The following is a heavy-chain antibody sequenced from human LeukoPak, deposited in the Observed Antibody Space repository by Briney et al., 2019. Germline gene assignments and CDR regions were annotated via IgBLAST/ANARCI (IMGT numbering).Heavy chain of an antibody. CDR1: GFTFSSYS. Sequence: GGSLRLSCAASGFTFSSYSMNWVRQAPGKGLEWVSYINSGSGYMYYPDSVKGRFTISRDNAKNSLYLQMDSLRDEDTAVYYCAREDDDWGPNTFDVWGQGTVVTVSS. CDR3: AREDDDWGPNTFDV. D-gene: IGHD7-27*01. J-gene: IGHJ3*01. CDR2: INSGSGYM. V-gene: IGHV3-48*02.